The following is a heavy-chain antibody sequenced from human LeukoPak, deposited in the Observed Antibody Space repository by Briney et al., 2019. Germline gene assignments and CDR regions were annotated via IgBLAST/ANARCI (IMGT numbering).Heavy chain of an antibody. J-gene: IGHJ5*02. Sequence: GGSLRLSCAASGFIFRDYTMNWVRQAPGKGPEWVSSISSDPSYIFYADSVKGRFTISRDNAANSLYLHMNSLRVEDTAVYYCARDLRQEFDPWGQGTLVSVSS. CDR3: ARDLRQEFDP. V-gene: IGHV3-21*06. CDR2: ISSDPSYI. CDR1: GFIFRDYT.